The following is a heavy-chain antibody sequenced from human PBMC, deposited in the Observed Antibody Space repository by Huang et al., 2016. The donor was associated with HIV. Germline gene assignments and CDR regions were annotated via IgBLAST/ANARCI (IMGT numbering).Heavy chain of an antibody. J-gene: IGHJ6*02. CDR1: GASFNTYY. CDR3: ARMPTPSYYDTWSLSPVEEDFFYYNLDV. Sequence: QVRLEQWGQGLLKPSETLSLTCAVYGASFNTYYWSWVRRSPAKGLDGIGELKPGGTINYNPSLKSRVTMTGGTFKNQFYLKVRAMTAADAAIYYRARMPTPSYYDTWSLSPVEEDFFYYNLDVWGQGTPVSVSS. V-gene: IGHV4-34*02. CDR2: LKPGGTI. D-gene: IGHD3-3*01.